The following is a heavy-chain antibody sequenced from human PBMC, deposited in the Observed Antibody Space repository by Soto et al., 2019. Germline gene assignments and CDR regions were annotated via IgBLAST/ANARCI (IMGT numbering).Heavy chain of an antibody. V-gene: IGHV3-21*01. CDR3: ARSTRGGPMVRGVTDTYYGMDV. CDR1: GFTFSSYS. Sequence: XGSLRLSCAASGFTFSSYSMNWVRQAPGKGLEWVSSISSSSSYIYYADSVKGRFTISRDNAKNSLYLQMNSLRAEDTAVYYCARSTRGGPMVRGVTDTYYGMDVWGQGTTVTVSS. D-gene: IGHD3-10*01. CDR2: ISSSSSYI. J-gene: IGHJ6*02.